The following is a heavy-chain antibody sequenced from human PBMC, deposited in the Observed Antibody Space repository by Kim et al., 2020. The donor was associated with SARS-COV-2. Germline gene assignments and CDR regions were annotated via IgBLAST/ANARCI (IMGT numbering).Heavy chain of an antibody. CDR3: ARLDKDMTYYYGLDV. CDR2: VYYSGST. D-gene: IGHD2-15*01. V-gene: IGHV4-39*07. Sequence: SETLSLTCTVSGGSISNRNYYWNWIRQPPGKGLEWIGRVYYSGSTYYNASLKSRVTISVDTSKNQFSLKLSSVTAADSAMYYCARLDKDMTYYYGLDVWGQGTTVTVFS. J-gene: IGHJ6*02. CDR1: GGSISNRNYY.